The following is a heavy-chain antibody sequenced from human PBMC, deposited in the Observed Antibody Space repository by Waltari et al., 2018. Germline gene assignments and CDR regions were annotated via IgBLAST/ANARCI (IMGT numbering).Heavy chain of an antibody. CDR3: AKIVVAAPRGDY. CDR2: IGYDGSNK. D-gene: IGHD2-15*01. CDR1: GFTFSSYG. J-gene: IGHJ4*02. V-gene: IGHV3-30*02. Sequence: QVQLVESGGGVVQPGGSPRLSCAASGFTFSSYGMPWVRQAPGKWVEWVAFIGYDGSNKYYEDSVKGRFTISRDNSKNTLYLQMNSLRAEDTAVYYCAKIVVAAPRGDYWGQGTLVTVSS.